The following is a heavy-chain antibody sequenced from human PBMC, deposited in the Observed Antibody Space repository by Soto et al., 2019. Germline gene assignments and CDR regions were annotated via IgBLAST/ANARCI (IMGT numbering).Heavy chain of an antibody. V-gene: IGHV3-48*01. CDR2: ISSSSSTI. J-gene: IGHJ4*02. Sequence: PGGSMRLSCGAAGFTFCSYSMSWVRQAPGKGLEWVSYISSSSSTIYYADSVKGRFTISRDNAKNSLYLQMNSLRAEGTAVYYCARDRVVKVFHYWGQGTLVT. CDR3: ARDRVVKVFHY. CDR1: GFTFCSYS.